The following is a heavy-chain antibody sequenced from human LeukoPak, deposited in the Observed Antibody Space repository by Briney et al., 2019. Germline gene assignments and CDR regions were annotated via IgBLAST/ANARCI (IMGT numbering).Heavy chain of an antibody. V-gene: IGHV3-48*01. D-gene: IGHD2-15*01. CDR1: GFTFSSYS. Sequence: GGSLRLSCAASGFTFSSYSMNWVRQAPGKGLEWVSYISSSSSTIYYADSVKGRFTISRDNAKNSLYLQMNSLRSEDTAVYYCALRSSGGTPQHLLIVYFDYWGQGTLVTVSS. CDR3: ALRSSGGTPQHLLIVYFDY. CDR2: ISSSSSTI. J-gene: IGHJ4*02.